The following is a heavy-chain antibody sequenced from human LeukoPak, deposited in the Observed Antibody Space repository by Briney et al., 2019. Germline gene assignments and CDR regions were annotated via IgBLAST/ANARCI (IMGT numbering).Heavy chain of an antibody. J-gene: IGHJ4*02. CDR1: GFTFSSYA. D-gene: IGHD2-21*02. Sequence: GGSLRLSCAASGFTFSSYAMSWVRQAPGEGLEWVSAISGSGGSTYYADSVKGRFTISRDNSKNTLYLQMNSLRAEDTAVYYCAKDIRTSVVVTAINFDYWGQGTLVTVSS. V-gene: IGHV3-23*01. CDR2: ISGSGGST. CDR3: AKDIRTSVVVTAINFDY.